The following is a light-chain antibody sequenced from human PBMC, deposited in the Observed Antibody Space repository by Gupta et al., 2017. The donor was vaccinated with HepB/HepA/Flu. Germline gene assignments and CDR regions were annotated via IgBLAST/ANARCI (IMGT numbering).Light chain of an antibody. J-gene: IGLJ3*02. Sequence: QTVVTQEPSISVSPGGTVTLTCGLRSGSVSTSYYSSWYQQTPGQAPRTLIYSTNTRSSGVPDRFSGSILDNKAALTITGAQADDESYYYCVLYLDSVVWVFGGGTKLTVL. CDR3: VLYLDSVVWV. CDR1: SGSVSTSYY. CDR2: STN. V-gene: IGLV8-61*01.